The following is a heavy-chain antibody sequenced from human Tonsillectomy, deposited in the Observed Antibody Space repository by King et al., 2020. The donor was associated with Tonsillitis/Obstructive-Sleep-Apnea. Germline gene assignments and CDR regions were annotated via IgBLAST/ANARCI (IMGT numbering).Heavy chain of an antibody. J-gene: IGHJ4*02. V-gene: IGHV2-70*11. CDR1: GFSLSTSAMC. CDR3: ARYYYDSSGYYYLFDY. CDR2: IDWDDDK. D-gene: IGHD3-22*01. Sequence: TLKESGPALVKPTQTLTLPCTFSGFSLSTSAMCVSWIRQPPGKALEWLARIDWDDDKYYSTSLKTRLTISKDTSKNQVVLTMTNMDPVDTATYYCARYYYDSSGYYYLFDYWGQGTLVTVSS.